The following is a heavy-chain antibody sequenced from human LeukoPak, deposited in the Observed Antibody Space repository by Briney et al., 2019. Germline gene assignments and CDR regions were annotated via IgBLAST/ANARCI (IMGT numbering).Heavy chain of an antibody. CDR2: ISGSGGST. Sequence: PGGSLRLSCAASGFTFSSYAMSWVRQAPGKGLEWVSAISGSGGSTGYVDSVEGRFTISRDNAKNSLYLQMNSLRAEDTALYYCARDRGITVADAFDIWGQGTMVTVSS. CDR3: ARDRGITVADAFDI. J-gene: IGHJ3*02. CDR1: GFTFSSYA. D-gene: IGHD4-23*01. V-gene: IGHV3-20*04.